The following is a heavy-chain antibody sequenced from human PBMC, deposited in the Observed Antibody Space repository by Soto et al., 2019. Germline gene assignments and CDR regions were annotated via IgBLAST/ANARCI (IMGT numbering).Heavy chain of an antibody. CDR1: GGSISSGDYY. J-gene: IGHJ5*02. CDR2: IYYSGST. Sequence: SETLSLTCTVSGGSISSGDYYWSWIRQPPGKGLEWIGYIYYSGSTYYNPSPKSRVTISVDTSKNQFSLKLSSVTAADTAVYYCARVAWITMVRGVTGEFDPWGQGTLVTVSS. CDR3: ARVAWITMVRGVTGEFDP. V-gene: IGHV4-30-4*01. D-gene: IGHD3-10*01.